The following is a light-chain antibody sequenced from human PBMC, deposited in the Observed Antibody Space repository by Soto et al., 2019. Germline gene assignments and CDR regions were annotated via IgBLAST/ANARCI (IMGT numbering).Light chain of an antibody. J-gene: IGKJ5*01. Sequence: EIVLTQSPATLSLSPGERATLSCRASQSVSSYLAWYQQKPGQAPRLLIYDASTRATGIPARFSGSGSGTDFTLTISSLEPEDFAVYYCQQRSNWPTFVQGTRLEIK. CDR2: DAS. V-gene: IGKV3-11*01. CDR1: QSVSSY. CDR3: QQRSNWPT.